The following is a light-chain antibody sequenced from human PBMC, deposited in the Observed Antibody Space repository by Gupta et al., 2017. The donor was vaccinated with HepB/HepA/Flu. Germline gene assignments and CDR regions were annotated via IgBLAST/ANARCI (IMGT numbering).Light chain of an antibody. V-gene: IGKV3-11*01. Sequence: VLTPSPATLSLSPGERATLSCRASQNINNYLAWYQQKPGQAPGLLIYDASNRATGVPDRFSGSGSGTDFTLTISSLEPEDFAVYYCQQRSNWPPGLTFGGGTRVEIK. CDR2: DAS. CDR1: QNINNY. CDR3: QQRSNWPPGLT. J-gene: IGKJ4*01.